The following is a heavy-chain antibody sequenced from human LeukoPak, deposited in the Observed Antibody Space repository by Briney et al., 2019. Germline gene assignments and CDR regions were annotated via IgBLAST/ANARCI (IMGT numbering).Heavy chain of an antibody. D-gene: IGHD2/OR15-2a*01. J-gene: IGHJ3*02. CDR2: ISSSGTTT. V-gene: IGHV3-48*02. CDR1: GFTFSSYS. Sequence: PGGSLRLSCAASGFTFSSYSMNWVRQAPGKGLEWVSYISSSGTTTYYADSVKGRFTISRDNAKNSLSLQMNSLRDDDTAVYYCARMYFQLLVLGFGAFDIWGQGTMVTVSS. CDR3: ARMYFQLLVLGFGAFDI.